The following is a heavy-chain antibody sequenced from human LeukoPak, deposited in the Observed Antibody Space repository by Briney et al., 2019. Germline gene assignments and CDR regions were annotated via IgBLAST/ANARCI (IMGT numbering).Heavy chain of an antibody. CDR1: GGSFSGYY. V-gene: IGHV4-34*01. J-gene: IGHJ5*02. D-gene: IGHD2-2*02. CDR3: ARPAYCSSTSCHTRGWFDP. CDR2: INHSGST. Sequence: SETLSLTCAVYGGSFSGYYWSWIRQPPGKGLEWIGEINHSGSTNYNPSLKSRVTISVDTSKNQFSLKLSSVTAADTAVYYCARPAYCSSTSCHTRGWFDPWGQGTLVTVSS.